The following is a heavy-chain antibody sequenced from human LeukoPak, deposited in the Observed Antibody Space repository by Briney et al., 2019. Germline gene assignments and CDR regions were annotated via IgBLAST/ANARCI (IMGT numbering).Heavy chain of an antibody. CDR1: GYTFTGYY. CDR3: ARVPYYDILTGYYSDAFDI. J-gene: IGHJ3*02. Sequence: ASVKVSCKASGYTFTGYYMHWVRQATGQGLEWMGWINPNSGGTNYAQKFQGRVTMTRDTSISTAYMELSRLRSDDTAVYYCARVPYYDILTGYYSDAFDIWGQGTMVTVSS. CDR2: INPNSGGT. D-gene: IGHD3-9*01. V-gene: IGHV1-2*02.